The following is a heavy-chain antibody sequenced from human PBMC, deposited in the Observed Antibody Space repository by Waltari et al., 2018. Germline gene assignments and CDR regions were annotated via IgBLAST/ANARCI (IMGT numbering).Heavy chain of an antibody. CDR2: LIPIFGTA. J-gene: IGHJ6*03. D-gene: IGHD2-2*01. CDR1: GGTFSRYA. V-gene: IGHV1-69*13. CDR3: AGAAASYYYYYYMDV. Sequence: QVQLVQSGAEGKKPGSSVKVSCKASGGTFSRYAISWVGQAPGQGLEWMGRLIPIFGTANYAQKFQGRVTITADKSTSTAYMELSSLRSEDTAVYYCAGAAASYYYYYYMDVWGKGTTVTISS.